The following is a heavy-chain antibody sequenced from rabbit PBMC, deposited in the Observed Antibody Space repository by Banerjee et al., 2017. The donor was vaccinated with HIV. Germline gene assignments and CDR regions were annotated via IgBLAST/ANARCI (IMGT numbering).Heavy chain of an antibody. CDR2: IDTNTGKT. J-gene: IGHJ4*01. V-gene: IGHV1S40*01. CDR1: GIDFSSYYY. Sequence: QSLQESGGGLFQPGGSLALTCKASGIDFSSYYYMYWVRQAPGKGLEWIGFIDTNTGKTFYASWAKGRFTISKTSSTTVTLQMTSLTAADTATYFCARSSSYSLALWGQGTLVTDS. D-gene: IGHD8-1*01. CDR3: ARSSSYSLAL.